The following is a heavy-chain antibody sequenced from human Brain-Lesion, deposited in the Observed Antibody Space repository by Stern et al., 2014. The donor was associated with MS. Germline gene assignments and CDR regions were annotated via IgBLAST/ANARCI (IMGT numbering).Heavy chain of an antibody. Sequence: EMQLVESGGGLVQPGGSLRLSCAASGFPFSNYWMHWVRQAPGKGLVWVSRVNNDGRRTSYADSMKGRFTMSRDNAKNTLYLQMNSLRVEDTAIYYCARGERWFDSWGQGTLVTVSS. CDR2: VNNDGRRT. J-gene: IGHJ5*01. CDR3: ARGERWFDS. V-gene: IGHV3-74*02. CDR1: GFPFSNYW. D-gene: IGHD3-10*01.